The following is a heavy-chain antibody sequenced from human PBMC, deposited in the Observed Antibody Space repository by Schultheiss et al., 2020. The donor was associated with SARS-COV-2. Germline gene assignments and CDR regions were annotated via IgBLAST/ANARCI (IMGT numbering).Heavy chain of an antibody. CDR1: GYTFTSYG. V-gene: IGHV1-18*01. CDR3: ARTAVAGPFYWYFDL. J-gene: IGHJ2*01. D-gene: IGHD6-19*01. CDR2: INPNSGGT. Sequence: ASVKVSCKASGYTFTSYGISWVRQAPGQGLEWMGWINPNSGGTNYAQKFQGRVTITADESTSTAYMELSSLRSEDTAVYYCARTAVAGPFYWYFDLWGRGTLVTVSS.